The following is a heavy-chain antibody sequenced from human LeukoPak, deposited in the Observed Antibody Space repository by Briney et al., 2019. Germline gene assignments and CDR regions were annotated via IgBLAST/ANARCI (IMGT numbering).Heavy chain of an antibody. CDR1: GYTFNDHY. CDR3: ARSLKAGGDF. J-gene: IGHJ4*02. Sequence: GAPVKVSCKTSGYTFNDHYIYWVRQAPGQGLEWMGRIEPSSGGTNYAQKFQGRVTLTRDTSIRTAYMDLKRLTSDDTATYYCARSLKAGGDFWGQGTLVTVSS. D-gene: IGHD1-26*01. V-gene: IGHV1-2*06. CDR2: IEPSSGGT.